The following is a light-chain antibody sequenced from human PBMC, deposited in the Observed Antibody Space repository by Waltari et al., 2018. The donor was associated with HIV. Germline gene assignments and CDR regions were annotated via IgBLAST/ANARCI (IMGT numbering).Light chain of an antibody. CDR1: KLGDKY. CDR3: QAWDSSTAT. V-gene: IGLV3-1*01. CDR2: QDS. Sequence: SYELTQPPSVSVSPGQTASLTCSGDKLGDKYACWYQQRPGQSPVLVIYQDSKRPSGIPERFSGSNSGTTATLTISGTQARDEADYYCQAWDSSTATFGGGTKLTVL. J-gene: IGLJ3*02.